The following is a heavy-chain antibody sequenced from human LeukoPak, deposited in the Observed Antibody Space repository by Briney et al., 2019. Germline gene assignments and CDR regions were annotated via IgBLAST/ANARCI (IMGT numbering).Heavy chain of an antibody. CDR3: AKESPYCSGSNCRQYYFDH. J-gene: IGHJ4*02. CDR1: GFTFSSYA. V-gene: IGHV3-23*01. Sequence: PGGSLRLSCVGSGFTFSSYAMSWVRQAPGKGLEWVSAISGSDGRTFYADSVKGRFAISRDNTENTVYLQMSSLRAEDTAVYYCAKESPYCSGSNCRQYYFDHWGQGTLVTVSS. D-gene: IGHD2-15*01. CDR2: ISGSDGRT.